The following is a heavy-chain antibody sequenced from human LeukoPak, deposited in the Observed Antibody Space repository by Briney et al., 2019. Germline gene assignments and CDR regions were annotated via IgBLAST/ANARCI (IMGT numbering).Heavy chain of an antibody. J-gene: IGHJ5*02. Sequence: SQTLSLTCAISGDSVSSNSAAWNWIRQSPSRGLEWLGRTYYRSKWYSDYAVSVKSRITINPDTSKNQFSLQLNSVTPEDTAVYYCARDLAVAGTDVNWFDPWGQGTLVTVSS. CDR3: ARDLAVAGTDVNWFDP. D-gene: IGHD6-19*01. CDR2: TYYRSKWYS. CDR1: GDSVSSNSAA. V-gene: IGHV6-1*01.